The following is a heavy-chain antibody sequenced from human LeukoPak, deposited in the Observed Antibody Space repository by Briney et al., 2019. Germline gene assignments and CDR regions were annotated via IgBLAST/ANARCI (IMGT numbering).Heavy chain of an antibody. Sequence: GGSLRLSCEASGFTFSSFWMSWDRQAPGKGLEWVANIKQDGSEKYFVGSVKGRFTISRDNAKNSVYLQMNSLRAEDTAVYYCARGGSRHPSPEDYWGQGTLVTVSS. CDR1: GFTFSSFW. CDR3: ARGGSRHPSPEDY. D-gene: IGHD1-1*01. J-gene: IGHJ4*02. CDR2: IKQDGSEK. V-gene: IGHV3-7*03.